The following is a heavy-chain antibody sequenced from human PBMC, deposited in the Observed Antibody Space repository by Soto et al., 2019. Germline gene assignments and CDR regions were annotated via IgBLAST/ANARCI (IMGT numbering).Heavy chain of an antibody. Sequence: ASVKVSCKASGYTFTSYGISWVRQAPGQGLEWMGWISAYNGNTNYAQKLQGRVTMTTDTSTSTAYMELRSLRSEDTAVYYCARVPSMVRGVIIKHYYYYMDVWGKGTTVTVSS. CDR1: GYTFTSYG. CDR3: ARVPSMVRGVIIKHYYYYMDV. D-gene: IGHD3-10*01. V-gene: IGHV1-18*01. J-gene: IGHJ6*03. CDR2: ISAYNGNT.